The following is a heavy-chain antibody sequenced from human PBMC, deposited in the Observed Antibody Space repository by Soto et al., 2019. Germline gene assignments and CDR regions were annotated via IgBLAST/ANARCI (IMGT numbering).Heavy chain of an antibody. V-gene: IGHV1-18*01. CDR2: ISAYNGNT. J-gene: IGHJ4*02. Sequence: QVQLVQSGAEVKKPGASVKVSCKASGYTFTSYGISWVRQAPGQGLEWMGWISAYNGNTNYAQKLQGRVTMTTDTSTSTAYMELRSLRSDDTAVYYCARVYYDFWSGYHIPSKYLYFDYWGQGTLVTVSS. CDR1: GYTFTSYG. D-gene: IGHD3-3*01. CDR3: ARVYYDFWSGYHIPSKYLYFDY.